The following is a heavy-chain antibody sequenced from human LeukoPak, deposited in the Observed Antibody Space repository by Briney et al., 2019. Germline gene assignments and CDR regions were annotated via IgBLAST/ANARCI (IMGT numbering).Heavy chain of an antibody. V-gene: IGHV3-30-3*01. D-gene: IGHD3-10*01. CDR3: ASDKTYYYGSGSYFQH. CDR1: GFTFSSYG. J-gene: IGHJ1*01. CDR2: ISYDGSKK. Sequence: GGSLRLSCAASGFTFSSYGMHWVRQAPGKGLEWVAVISYDGSKKYDADSVKGRFTISRDNSKNTLNLQMNSLRAEDTAVYYCASDKTYYYGSGSYFQHWGQGTLVTVSS.